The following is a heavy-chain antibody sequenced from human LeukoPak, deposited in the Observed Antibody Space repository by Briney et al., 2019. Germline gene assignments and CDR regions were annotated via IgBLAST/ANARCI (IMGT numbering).Heavy chain of an antibody. CDR1: GYTFTGYY. V-gene: IGHV1-2*04. CDR3: ARYAEEPDYYDSSGYYDY. CDR2: INPNSGGT. Sequence: ASVKVSCKASGYTFTGYYMHWVRQAPGQGLEWMGWINPNSGGTNYAQKFQGWVTMTRDTSISTAYMELSRLRSDDTAVYYCARYAEEPDYYDSSGYYDYWGQGTLVTVSS. D-gene: IGHD3-22*01. J-gene: IGHJ4*02.